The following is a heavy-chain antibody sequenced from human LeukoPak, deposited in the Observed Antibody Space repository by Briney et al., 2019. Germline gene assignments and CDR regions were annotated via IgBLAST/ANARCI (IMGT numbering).Heavy chain of an antibody. V-gene: IGHV3-23*01. CDR3: ARGGEQPSAFDY. D-gene: IGHD1/OR15-1a*01. CDR2: ISGSGVST. Sequence: GGSLRLSCAASGFTFSSYAMSWVRQAPGKGLEWVSAISGSGVSTYFADSVKGRFTISRDKSKNTLNLQMNRLRAEDTAVYYCARGGEQPSAFDYWGQGTLVTVSS. J-gene: IGHJ4*02. CDR1: GFTFSSYA.